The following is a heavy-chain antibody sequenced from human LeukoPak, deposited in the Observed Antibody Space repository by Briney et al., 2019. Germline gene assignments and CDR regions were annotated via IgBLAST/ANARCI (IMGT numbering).Heavy chain of an antibody. D-gene: IGHD6-19*01. V-gene: IGHV3-23*01. CDR3: AKALSSGWYNNWFDP. CDR2: ISGSGGST. J-gene: IGHJ5*02. Sequence: GGSLRLSCAASGFTVSSNYMSWVRQAPGKGLEWVSAISGSGGSTHYADSVKGRFTISRDNSKNTLYLQMNSLRAEDTAVYYCAKALSSGWYNNWFDPWGQGTLVTVSS. CDR1: GFTVSSNY.